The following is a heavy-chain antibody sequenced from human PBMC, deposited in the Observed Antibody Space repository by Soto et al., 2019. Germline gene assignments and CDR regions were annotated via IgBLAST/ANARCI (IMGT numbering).Heavy chain of an antibody. V-gene: IGHV4-30-2*01. D-gene: IGHD3-9*01. Sequence: QLQLQESGSGLVKPSQTLSLTCAVSGGSISSGGYSWSWIRQPPGKGLEWIGYIYHSGSTYYNPSLKSRVTISVDRSKNQFSLKLSSVTAADTAVYYCARAKPRDILTGYPYYFDYWGQGTLVTVSS. CDR1: GGSISSGGYS. CDR2: IYHSGST. CDR3: ARAKPRDILTGYPYYFDY. J-gene: IGHJ4*02.